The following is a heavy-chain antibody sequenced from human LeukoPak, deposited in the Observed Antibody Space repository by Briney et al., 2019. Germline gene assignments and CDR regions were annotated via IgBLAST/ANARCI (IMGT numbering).Heavy chain of an antibody. CDR2: IYYSGST. CDR3: ARDRASPTYDSSGYRINWFDP. Sequence: SETLSLTCTVSGGSISCGGYYWSWIRQHPGKGLEWIGYIYYSGSTYYNPSLKSRVTISVDTSKNQFSLKLSSVTAADTAVYYCARDRASPTYDSSGYRINWFDPWGQGTLATVSS. V-gene: IGHV4-31*03. CDR1: GGSISCGGYY. J-gene: IGHJ5*02. D-gene: IGHD3-22*01.